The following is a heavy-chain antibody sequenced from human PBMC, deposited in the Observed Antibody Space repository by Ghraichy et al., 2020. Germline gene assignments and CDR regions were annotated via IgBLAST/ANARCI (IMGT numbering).Heavy chain of an antibody. Sequence: GGSLRLSCAASGFIFSTYGMHWVRQAPGKGLEWVAFIWHDGTNKFYADSVKGRFTISRDNSKNTLYLQMNSLRAEDTAVYYCAKDVLTTVTRGLLHYGMDVWGQGTTVTVSS. J-gene: IGHJ6*02. D-gene: IGHD4-17*01. V-gene: IGHV3-30*02. CDR3: AKDVLTTVTRGLLHYGMDV. CDR2: IWHDGTNK. CDR1: GFIFSTYG.